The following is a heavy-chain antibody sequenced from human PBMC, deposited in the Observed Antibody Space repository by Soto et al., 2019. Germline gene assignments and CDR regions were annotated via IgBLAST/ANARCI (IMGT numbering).Heavy chain of an antibody. V-gene: IGHV3-9*01. D-gene: IGHD3-22*01. CDR2: INWKSDI. Sequence: GRSLRLSCAVSGFTFDDNAMHWVRQAPEKGLEWVSGINWKSDIGYADSVKGRFTISRDNSKNTLYLQMNSLRAEDTAVYYCARAIVDYYDSSGYRGVFDICGQGTMVTV. CDR1: GFTFDDNA. CDR3: ARAIVDYYDSSGYRGVFDI. J-gene: IGHJ3*02.